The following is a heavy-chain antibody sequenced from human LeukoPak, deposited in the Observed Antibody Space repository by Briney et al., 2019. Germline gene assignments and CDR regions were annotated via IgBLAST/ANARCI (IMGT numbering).Heavy chain of an antibody. Sequence: SETLSLTCTVSGGSISSSSYYWGWIRQPPGKGLKWIGSVYYSGSTYYNPSLQSRVTISVDTSKNQFSLKLSSVTAADTAVYYCARPKVVTPEWYFDLWGRGTLVTVSS. CDR2: VYYSGST. CDR1: GGSISSSSYY. J-gene: IGHJ2*01. V-gene: IGHV4-39*01. CDR3: ARPKVVTPEWYFDL. D-gene: IGHD4-23*01.